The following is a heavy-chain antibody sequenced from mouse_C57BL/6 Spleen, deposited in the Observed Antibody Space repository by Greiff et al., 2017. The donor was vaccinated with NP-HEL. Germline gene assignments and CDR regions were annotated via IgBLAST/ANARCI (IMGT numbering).Heavy chain of an antibody. CDR1: GFSFNTYA. V-gene: IGHV10-1*01. J-gene: IGHJ2*01. CDR3: VRGLLRGYFDY. CDR2: IRSKSNNYAT. D-gene: IGHD2-3*01. Sequence: DVMLVESGGGLVQPKGSLKLSCAASGFSFNTYAMNWVRQAPGKGLEWVARIRSKSNNYATYYADSVKDRFTISRDDSESMLYLQMNNLKTEDTAMYYCVRGLLRGYFDYWGQGTTLTVSS.